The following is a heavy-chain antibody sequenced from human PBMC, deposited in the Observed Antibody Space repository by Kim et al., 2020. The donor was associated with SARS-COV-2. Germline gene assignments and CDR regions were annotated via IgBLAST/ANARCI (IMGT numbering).Heavy chain of an antibody. J-gene: IGHJ6*02. CDR1: GGTFSSYA. Sequence: SVKVSCKASGGTFSSYAISWVRQAPGQGLEWMGRIIPILGIANYAQKFQGRVTITADKSTSTAYMELSSLRSEDTAVYYCARVNSGSYYWFNGYYGMDVWGQGTTVTVSS. D-gene: IGHD1-26*01. V-gene: IGHV1-69*04. CDR3: ARVNSGSYYWFNGYYGMDV. CDR2: IIPILGIA.